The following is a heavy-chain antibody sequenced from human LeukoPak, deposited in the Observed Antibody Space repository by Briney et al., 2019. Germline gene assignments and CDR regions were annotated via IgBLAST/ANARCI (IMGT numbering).Heavy chain of an antibody. V-gene: IGHV3-49*04. CDR2: IRSKAYGGTA. Sequence: PGGPLRLSCTAPGFVFGDYSMNGGRKAPGKGRKWLGFIRSKAYGGTAEYAASVKGRFIISRDDSKSIAYLQMNSLKTADTAVYYCTRVGNSSSWYFVYWGQGTLVTVSS. D-gene: IGHD6-13*01. CDR1: GFVFGDYS. CDR3: TRVGNSSSWYFVY. J-gene: IGHJ4*02.